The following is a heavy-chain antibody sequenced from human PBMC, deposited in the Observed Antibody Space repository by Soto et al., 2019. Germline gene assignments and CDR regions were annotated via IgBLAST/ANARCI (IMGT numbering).Heavy chain of an antibody. CDR3: ARDPPHGGTSSWDADS. CDR2: ISSSGTFK. D-gene: IGHD2-15*01. J-gene: IGHJ4*02. CDR1: GFIFTTNS. V-gene: IGHV3-21*01. Sequence: GGSLRLSCEASGFIFTTNSMNWVRQVPGKGLQWLSSISSSGTFKSYGDSVKGRFTISRDNAKNSLFLQMNNLSGEDTGLYYCARDPPHGGTSSWDADSWGPGTLVTVSS.